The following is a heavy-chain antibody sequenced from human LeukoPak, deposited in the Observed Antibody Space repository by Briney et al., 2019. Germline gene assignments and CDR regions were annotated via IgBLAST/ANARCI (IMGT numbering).Heavy chain of an antibody. J-gene: IGHJ5*02. Sequence: GGSLRLSCAASGFTFSSYGMHWVRQAPGKGLEWVAFIRYDGSNKYYADSVKGRFTISRDNSKNTLYLQMNSLRAEDTAVYYCEKDRTIFGVVNWFDPWGQGTLVTVSS. CDR2: IRYDGSNK. CDR3: EKDRTIFGVVNWFDP. D-gene: IGHD3-3*01. V-gene: IGHV3-30*02. CDR1: GFTFSSYG.